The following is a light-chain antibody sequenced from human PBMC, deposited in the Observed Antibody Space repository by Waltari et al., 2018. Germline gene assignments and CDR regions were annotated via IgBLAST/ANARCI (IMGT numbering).Light chain of an antibody. CDR1: QSVSRT. CDR3: QHYVRLPAT. CDR2: GAS. J-gene: IGKJ1*01. Sequence: EIVLTQSPGTLSLSPGERATPSCRASQSVSRTLAWYKQKPVQAPKPLIYGASIRATGIPDRFTGSGSGTDFSLTISSLEPEDFAIYFCQHYVRLPATFGQGTKVEIK. V-gene: IGKV3-20*01.